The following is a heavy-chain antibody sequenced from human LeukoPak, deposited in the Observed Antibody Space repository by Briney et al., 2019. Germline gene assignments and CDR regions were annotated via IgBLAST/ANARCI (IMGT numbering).Heavy chain of an antibody. Sequence: GGSLRLSCAASRFSLSSYWMHWVRQAPGKGLVWVSRINSDGSSTSYADSVKGRFTISRDNAKNTLYLQMNSLRAEDTAVYYCARGGYRSSSPFDYWGQGTLVTVSS. CDR2: INSDGSST. CDR1: RFSLSSYW. CDR3: ARGGYRSSSPFDY. D-gene: IGHD6-13*01. J-gene: IGHJ4*02. V-gene: IGHV3-74*01.